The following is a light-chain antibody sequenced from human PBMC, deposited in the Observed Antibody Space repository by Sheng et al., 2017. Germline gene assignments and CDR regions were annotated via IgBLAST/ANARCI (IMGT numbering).Light chain of an antibody. CDR1: SGDIASNF. CDR3: QSFDRDTYWV. Sequence: NFILTQPHSVSESPGKTVTISCTRSSGDIASNFLCSGISSARAVPPPTVIYEDNRRPSGVPDRFSGSIDSSSNSASLTISGLKTEDEADYYCQSFDRDTYWVFGGGTKLTVL. J-gene: IGLJ3*02. CDR2: EDN. V-gene: IGLV6-57*01.